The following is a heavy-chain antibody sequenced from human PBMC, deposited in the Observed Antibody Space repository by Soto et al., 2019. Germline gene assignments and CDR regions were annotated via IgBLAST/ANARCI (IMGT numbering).Heavy chain of an antibody. V-gene: IGHV3-23*01. D-gene: IGHD3-9*01. J-gene: IGHJ4*02. CDR3: AKIIAGAYMLTSTFDS. CDR2: ISGSGDST. CDR1: GFSFSSYA. Sequence: EVLLLESGGGLVRPGGSLRLSCAASGFSFSSYAMSWVRQAPGKGLEWVSGISGSGDSTYYADSVKGRFTISRDNSRNTLYLQVNSLRAEDTALYYCAKIIAGAYMLTSTFDSWGQGTLVTVSS.